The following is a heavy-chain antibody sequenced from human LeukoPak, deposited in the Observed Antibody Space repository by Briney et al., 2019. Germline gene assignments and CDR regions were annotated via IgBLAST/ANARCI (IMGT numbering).Heavy chain of an antibody. CDR2: IYYSGST. CDR3: ARVPEYYDILTGYYRDYYYGMDV. CDR1: GGSISSGGYY. Sequence: NPSEALSLTCTVSGGSISSGGYYWSWIRQHPGKGLEWIGYIYYSGSTNYNPSLKSRVTISVDTSKNQFSLKLSSVTAADTAVYYCARVPEYYDILTGYYRDYYYGMDVWGQGTTVTVSS. V-gene: IGHV4-61*08. D-gene: IGHD3-9*01. J-gene: IGHJ6*02.